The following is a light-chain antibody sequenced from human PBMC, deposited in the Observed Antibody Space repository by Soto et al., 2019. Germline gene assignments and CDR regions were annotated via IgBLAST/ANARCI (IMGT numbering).Light chain of an antibody. Sequence: EIVLTQSPATLSLARGETSSLSCRASQSVRSNYLAWYQQKPGQAPRLLIYRAFIRATGIPDRFSGSGSGTDFTLTISRLEPEDFALYYCQQYGSSWTFGQGTKADI. CDR1: QSVRSNY. J-gene: IGKJ1*01. CDR2: RAF. CDR3: QQYGSSWT. V-gene: IGKV3-20*01.